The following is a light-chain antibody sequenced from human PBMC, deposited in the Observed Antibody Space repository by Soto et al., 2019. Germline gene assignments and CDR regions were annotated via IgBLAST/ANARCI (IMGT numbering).Light chain of an antibody. Sequence: EVVLTQSPATLSLSPGERATLSCRASQGIRTSLAWYQQKPGQAPRLVIFDASTRATTFPDRFSGSGSGTDFTLTISRLEPEDFAVYYCQQYGSSPRTFGQGTKVDIK. CDR2: DAS. CDR1: QGIRTS. V-gene: IGKV3-20*01. J-gene: IGKJ1*01. CDR3: QQYGSSPRT.